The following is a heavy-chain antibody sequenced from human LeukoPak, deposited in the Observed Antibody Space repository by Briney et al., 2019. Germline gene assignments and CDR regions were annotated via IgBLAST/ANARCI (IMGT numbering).Heavy chain of an antibody. V-gene: IGHV4-39*07. CDR1: GGSISSSSYY. D-gene: IGHD1-1*01. CDR3: ARVPPYNWNDRPFYYYYYGMDV. CDR2: IYYSGST. Sequence: KPSETLSLTCTVSGGSISSSSYYWGWIRQPPGKGLEWIGSIYYSGSTYYNPSLKSRVTISVDRSKNQFSLKLSSVTAADTAVYYCARVPPYNWNDRPFYYYYYGMDVWGQGTTVTVSS. J-gene: IGHJ6*02.